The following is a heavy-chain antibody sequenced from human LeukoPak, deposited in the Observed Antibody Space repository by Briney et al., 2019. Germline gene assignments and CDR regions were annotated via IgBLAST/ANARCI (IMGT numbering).Heavy chain of an antibody. CDR2: TNWNGGTT. Sequence: GGSLRLFCAASGYTFQSHGMSWVRHAPGKGLEWVSGTNWNGGTTIYADSVKGRFTISRDNARRTLYLQMNSLRAEDTALYYCARDWSYIALDVWGQGTMVTVSS. V-gene: IGHV3-20*04. CDR1: GYTFQSHG. J-gene: IGHJ3*01. D-gene: IGHD3-10*01. CDR3: ARDWSYIALDV.